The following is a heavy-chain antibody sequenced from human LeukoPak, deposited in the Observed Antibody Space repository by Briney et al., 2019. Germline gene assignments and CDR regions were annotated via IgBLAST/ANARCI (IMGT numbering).Heavy chain of an antibody. CDR2: ISAYKGNT. CDR3: ARVLDYYGSGSYYNGPSYYDYGMDV. D-gene: IGHD3-10*01. CDR1: GCTFTSHG. J-gene: IGHJ6*02. Sequence: VSCKASGCTFTSHGMSWVRQAPGQGLEWVGWISAYKGNTNYAQQLQGRVTMNTDTSKSTAYMELRSLRSDDTAVYYCARVLDYYGSGSYYNGPSYYDYGMDVWGQGTTVTVSS. V-gene: IGHV1-18*01.